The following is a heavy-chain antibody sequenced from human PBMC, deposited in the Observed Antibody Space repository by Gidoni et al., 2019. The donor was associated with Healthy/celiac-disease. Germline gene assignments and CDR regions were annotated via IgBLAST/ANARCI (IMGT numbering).Heavy chain of an antibody. CDR1: GFTVSSYA. CDR3: ARSSMIVVVNYFDY. D-gene: IGHD3-22*01. Sequence: EVQLLESGGGLVQPGGSLRLCCAASGFTVSSYAISCVRQAPGKGLGWVSAISGRGGSTYYADSVKGRFTISRDNSKNSLYLQMNSLRAEDTAVYYCARSSMIVVVNYFDYWGQGTLVTVSS. CDR2: ISGRGGST. J-gene: IGHJ4*02. V-gene: IGHV3-23*01.